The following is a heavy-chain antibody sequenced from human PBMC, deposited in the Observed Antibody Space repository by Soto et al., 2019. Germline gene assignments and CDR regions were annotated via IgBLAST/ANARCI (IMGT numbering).Heavy chain of an antibody. V-gene: IGHV1-18*01. CDR1: GYTFTSYG. CDR2: ISAYNGNT. D-gene: IGHD4-17*01. J-gene: IGHJ6*02. Sequence: QVQLVQSGAEVKKPGASVKVSCKASGYTFTSYGISWVRQAPGQGLEWMGWISAYNGNTNYAQKLQGRVTMTTDTSTSTAYMELRSLRSDDTAVYYCARDFAEWAVTTVYYYYGMDVWGQGTTVTVSS. CDR3: ARDFAEWAVTTVYYYYGMDV.